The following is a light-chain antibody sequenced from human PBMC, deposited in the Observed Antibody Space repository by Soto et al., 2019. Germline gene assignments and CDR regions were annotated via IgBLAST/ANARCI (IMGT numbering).Light chain of an antibody. V-gene: IGKV1-9*01. CDR3: QQLQRTTFT. CDR2: GAS. Sequence: QLTQSPSSLSASVGDRVTITCRASQDVSRYLAWYQQKAGKAPKLLIYGASTLQSGVPSRFSGFGSGTEFTLTISSLHPEDFATYHCQQLQRTTFTSGPGTTVDV. CDR1: QDVSRY. J-gene: IGKJ3*01.